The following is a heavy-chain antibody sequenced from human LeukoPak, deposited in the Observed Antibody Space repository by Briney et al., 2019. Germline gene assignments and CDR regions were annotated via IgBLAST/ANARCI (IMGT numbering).Heavy chain of an antibody. CDR2: IKSKSDGGTT. CDR3: ITFSMIVVVITD. J-gene: IGHJ4*02. CDR1: GFTFSNAL. V-gene: IGHV3-15*01. Sequence: PGGSLRLSCAASGFTFSNALMSWVRQAPGKGLEWVGRIKSKSDGGTTDYAAPVKGRFTISRDDSKNTLYLQMNSLKTEDTAVYYCITFSMIVVVITDWGQGTLVTVSS. D-gene: IGHD3-22*01.